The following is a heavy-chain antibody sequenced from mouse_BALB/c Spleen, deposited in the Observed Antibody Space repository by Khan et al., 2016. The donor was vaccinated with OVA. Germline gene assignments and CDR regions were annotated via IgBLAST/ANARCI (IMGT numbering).Heavy chain of an antibody. Sequence: EVQLVESGPGLVKPSQSLSLTCTVTGYSITSDYAWNWIRQFPGNKLDWMGYISSTGSTSYNPSLKSRISITRDTSKNQFFLQLKSVTTEDTATYYCARSLYYSYGYALDCWGRGTSVTVS. CDR3: ARSLYYSYGYALDC. J-gene: IGHJ4*01. CDR1: GYSITSDYA. D-gene: IGHD2-14*01. V-gene: IGHV3-2*02. CDR2: ISSTGST.